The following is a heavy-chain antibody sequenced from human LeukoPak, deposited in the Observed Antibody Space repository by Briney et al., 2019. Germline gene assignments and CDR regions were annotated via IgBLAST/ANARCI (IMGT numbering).Heavy chain of an antibody. J-gene: IGHJ4*02. D-gene: IGHD1-1*01. V-gene: IGHV4-61*03. CDR1: GGSISSGGYS. CDR3: VRPESAGTKYRFDY. CDR2: KYYDGNSGNT. Sequence: PSQTLSLTCAVSGGSISSGGYSWSWIRQTPGKGLEWIGYKYYDGNSGNTNYNPSLESRVTISVDTSKNHVSLNLTSVTAADTAVYYCVRPESAGTKYRFDYWGQGALVTVSS.